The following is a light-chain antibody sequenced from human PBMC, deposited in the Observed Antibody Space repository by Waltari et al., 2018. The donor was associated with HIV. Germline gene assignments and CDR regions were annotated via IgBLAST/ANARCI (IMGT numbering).Light chain of an antibody. CDR2: DAS. V-gene: IGKV3-11*01. J-gene: IGKJ4*01. Sequence: ETALTQSPAILSLSPGDRATLPCTASPNVGYYLAWYQQKPGQAPRVLIYDASKRAAGVPARFSGSGSGTDFTLTISSLEPEDFAVYYCQQRSDWPPITFGGGTKVEIK. CDR3: QQRSDWPPIT. CDR1: PNVGYY.